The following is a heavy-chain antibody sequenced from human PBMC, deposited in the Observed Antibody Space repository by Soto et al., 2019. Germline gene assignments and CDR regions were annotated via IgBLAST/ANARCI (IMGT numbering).Heavy chain of an antibody. Sequence: QVQLVQSGAEVRKPGSAVRVSCKASGDTFNFYTINWVRQAPGLGLEWMGRVNPILTMSNYARKFEGRVTITADKSTTTAYMELRILRSDDTAIYYCATSYGSGYRAFDYWGQGALVTVSS. V-gene: IGHV1-69*02. J-gene: IGHJ4*02. CDR3: ATSYGSGYRAFDY. D-gene: IGHD3-10*01. CDR1: GDTFNFYT. CDR2: VNPILTMS.